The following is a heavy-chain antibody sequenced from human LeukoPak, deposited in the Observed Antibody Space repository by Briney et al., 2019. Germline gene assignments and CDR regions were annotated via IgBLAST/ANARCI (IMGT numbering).Heavy chain of an antibody. CDR1: GFTFSDYY. J-gene: IGHJ4*02. D-gene: IGHD2-15*01. CDR2: IRYDGSNK. V-gene: IGHV3-30*02. Sequence: GGSLRLSCAASGFTFSDYYMTWIRQAPGKGLEWVAFIRYDGSNKYYADSVKGRFTISRDNSKNTLYLQMNSLRAEDTAVYYCVVVVAASLDYWGQGTLVTVSS. CDR3: VVVVAASLDY.